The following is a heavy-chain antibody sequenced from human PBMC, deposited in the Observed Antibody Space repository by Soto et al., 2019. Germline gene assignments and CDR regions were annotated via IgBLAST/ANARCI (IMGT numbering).Heavy chain of an antibody. D-gene: IGHD6-6*01. V-gene: IGHV3-9*01. CDR3: AKEYSSSSDAFDI. CDR1: GFTFDDYD. CDR2: ISWNSGSI. J-gene: IGHJ3*02. Sequence: SLRLSCAASGFTFDDYDMHWVRQAPGKGLEWVSGISWNSGSIGYADSVKGRFTISRDNAKNSLYLQMNSLRAEDTALYFCAKEYSSSSDAFDIWGQGTMVTVSS.